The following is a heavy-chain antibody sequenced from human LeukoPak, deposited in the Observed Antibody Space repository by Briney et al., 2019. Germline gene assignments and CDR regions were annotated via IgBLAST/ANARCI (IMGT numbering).Heavy chain of an antibody. CDR1: GCRFYNYW. CDR2: IYPDDSDT. J-gene: IGHJ5*02. CDR3: VRQERNDIILRIIDSKGSWYDP. D-gene: IGHD3-10*01. Sequence: GEALKSSFKTSGCRFYNYWIGWVRPTPGKGLEWMGIIYPDDSDTIYSPSFQGQVTISVDKSITTVYLQWSSLKASDTATYYCVRQERNDIILRIIDSKGSWYDPWGQGTLVTVSS. V-gene: IGHV5-51*01.